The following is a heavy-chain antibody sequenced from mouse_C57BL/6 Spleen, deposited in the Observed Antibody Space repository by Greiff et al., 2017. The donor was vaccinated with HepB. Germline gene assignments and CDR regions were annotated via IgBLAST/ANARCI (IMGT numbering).Heavy chain of an antibody. CDR3: TRVDDGYYWYFDV. D-gene: IGHD2-3*01. CDR2: IDPETGGT. CDR1: GYTFTDYE. Sequence: QVHVKQSGAELVRPGASVTLSCKASGYTFTDYEMHWVKQTPVHGLEWIGAIDPETGGTAYNQKFKGKAILTADKSSSTAYMELRSLTSEDSAVYYCTRVDDGYYWYFDVWGTGTTVTVSS. J-gene: IGHJ1*03. V-gene: IGHV1-15*01.